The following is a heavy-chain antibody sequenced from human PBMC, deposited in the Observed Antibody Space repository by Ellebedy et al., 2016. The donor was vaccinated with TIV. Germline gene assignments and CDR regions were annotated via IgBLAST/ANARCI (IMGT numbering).Heavy chain of an antibody. CDR2: IYHSGNT. V-gene: IGHV4-4*02. Sequence: SETLSLXCAVSGGSVSSSNWWSWVRQPPGKGLEWIGEIYHSGNTNCNPSLKSRDTISLDKSKNQFSLNLTSVTAADTAVYYCARAYYFRLDVWGQGTTVTVSS. CDR1: GGSVSSSNW. J-gene: IGHJ6*02. CDR3: ARAYYFRLDV.